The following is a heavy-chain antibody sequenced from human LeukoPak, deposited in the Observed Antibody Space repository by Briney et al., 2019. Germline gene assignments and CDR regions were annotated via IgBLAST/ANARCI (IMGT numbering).Heavy chain of an antibody. Sequence: GGSLRLSCAASGFTFSSYNMNWVRQAPGKGLEWVASIYNSRSYIYYADSVRGRFTISRHNAKNSLYLQMKSMRAEDTAVAYCSSSDPLTEAAFDIWGQGTMAPVSS. J-gene: IGHJ3*02. D-gene: IGHD1-20*01. CDR1: GFTFSSYN. V-gene: IGHV3-21*03. CDR2: IYNSRSYI. CDR3: SSSDPLTEAAFDI.